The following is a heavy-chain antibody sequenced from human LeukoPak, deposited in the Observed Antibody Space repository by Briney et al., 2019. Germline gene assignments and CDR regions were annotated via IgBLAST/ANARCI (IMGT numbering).Heavy chain of an antibody. CDR3: ARGFGGDYDILTGYFPVS. V-gene: IGHV1-69*06. J-gene: IGHJ4*02. D-gene: IGHD3-9*01. CDR1: GGTFSSYA. Sequence: SVKVSCKASGGTFSSYAISWVRQAPGQGLEWMGGIIPIFGTANYAQKFQGRVTITADKSTSTAYMELSSLRSEDTAVYYCARGFGGDYDILTGYFPVSWGQGTLVTVSS. CDR2: IIPIFGTA.